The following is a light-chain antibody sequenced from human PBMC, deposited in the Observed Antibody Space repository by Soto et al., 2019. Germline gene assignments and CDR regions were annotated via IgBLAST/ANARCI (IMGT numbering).Light chain of an antibody. CDR1: SSDVGGYNY. Sequence: QSVPTQPRSVSGSPGQSVTISCTGTSSDVGGYNYVSWYQQHPGKAPKLMIYDVSKRPSGVPDRFSGSKSGNTASLTISGLQAEDEADYYCYSYAGISHVFGTGTKLTVL. J-gene: IGLJ1*01. CDR2: DVS. V-gene: IGLV2-11*01. CDR3: YSYAGISHV.